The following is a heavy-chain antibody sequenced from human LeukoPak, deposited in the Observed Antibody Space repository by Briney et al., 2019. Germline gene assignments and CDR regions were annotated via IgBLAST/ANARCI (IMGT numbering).Heavy chain of an antibody. Sequence: SETLSLTCTVSGGSISSSSYYWGWIRQPPGKGLEWIGSIYYSGSTYYNPSLKSRVTISVDTSKNQFSLKLSSVTAADTAVYYCARDPGYCSGGSCYPGYFDYWGQGTLVTVSS. CDR1: GGSISSSSYY. V-gene: IGHV4-39*07. CDR2: IYYSGST. J-gene: IGHJ4*02. D-gene: IGHD2-15*01. CDR3: ARDPGYCSGGSCYPGYFDY.